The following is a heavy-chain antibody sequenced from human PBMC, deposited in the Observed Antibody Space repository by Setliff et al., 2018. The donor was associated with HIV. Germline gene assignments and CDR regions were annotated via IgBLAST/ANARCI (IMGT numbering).Heavy chain of an antibody. CDR2: LHLSGDT. CDR3: ARDNSYYYGSGSHYWYGMDV. V-gene: IGHV4-61*02. CDR1: GDSINSGTYY. Sequence: PSETLSLTCTVSGDSINSGTYYWSWIRQPAGKGLEWIGRLHLSGDTNYNPSLKSRVTMSIDTSKNQFSLKLSAVTAADTAVYYCARDNSYYYGSGSHYWYGMDVWGQGTTVTVSS. J-gene: IGHJ6*01. D-gene: IGHD3-10*01.